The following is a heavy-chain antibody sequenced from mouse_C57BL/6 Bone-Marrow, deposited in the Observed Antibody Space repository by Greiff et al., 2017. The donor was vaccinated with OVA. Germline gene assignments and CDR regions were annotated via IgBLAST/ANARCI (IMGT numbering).Heavy chain of an antibody. Sequence: QVQLQQPGAELVKPGASVKLSCKASGYTFTSYWMHWVKQRPGQGLEWIGMIHPNSGSTNYNEKFKSKATLPVDKSSSTAYMQRSSLTSEESAVYYCARWLLWYFDVWGTGTTVTVSS. CDR1: GYTFTSYW. D-gene: IGHD2-3*01. V-gene: IGHV1-64*01. J-gene: IGHJ1*03. CDR3: ARWLLWYFDV. CDR2: IHPNSGST.